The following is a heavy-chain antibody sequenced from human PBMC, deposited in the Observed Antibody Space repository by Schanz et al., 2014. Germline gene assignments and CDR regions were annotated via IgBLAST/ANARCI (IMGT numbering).Heavy chain of an antibody. V-gene: IGHV4-38-2*02. CDR2: IHQSGNA. J-gene: IGHJ4*02. D-gene: IGHD1-1*01. CDR3: VRPEITPTGTGVGVDS. Sequence: QVQLQESGPGLVKPSETLSLTCTVSDSSITSDYSWGWIRQPPGKGLEWIGSIHQSGNAYYNPSLKSRVAISLDTAKNQSPRRRRSVTAADTAVYYCVRPEITPTGTGVGVDSWGQGTLVTVSS. CDR1: DSSITSDYS.